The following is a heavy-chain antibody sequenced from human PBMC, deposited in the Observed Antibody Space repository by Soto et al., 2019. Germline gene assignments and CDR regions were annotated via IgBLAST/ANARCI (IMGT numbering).Heavy chain of an antibody. CDR1: GFTFSSYW. CDR3: ARVAEYQLPGGTGKLYYDFWSGYYESYYYYYYMDV. V-gene: IGHV3-7*01. Sequence: GGSLRLSCAASGFTFSSYWMSWVRQAPGKGLEWVANIKQDGSEKYYVDSVKGRFTISRDNAKNSLYLQMNSLRAEDRAVYYCARVAEYQLPGGTGKLYYDFWSGYYESYYYYYYMDVWGKGTTVTVSS. D-gene: IGHD3-3*01. CDR2: IKQDGSEK. J-gene: IGHJ6*03.